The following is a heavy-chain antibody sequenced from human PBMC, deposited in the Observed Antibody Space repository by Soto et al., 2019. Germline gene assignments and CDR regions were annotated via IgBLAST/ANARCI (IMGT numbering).Heavy chain of an antibody. CDR2: ISGSGGTT. CDR3: AKSIAAAGTNY. J-gene: IGHJ4*02. CDR1: GFTFSSYV. D-gene: IGHD6-13*01. V-gene: IGHV3-23*01. Sequence: EVQLLESGGGLVQPGGSLRLSCAASGFTFSSYVMSWVRQAPGKGLEWVSGISGSGGTTYYVESVKGRLTISRDNSKNTLYLQMNSLRVEDTAVYYCAKSIAAAGTNYWGQGTLVTVSS.